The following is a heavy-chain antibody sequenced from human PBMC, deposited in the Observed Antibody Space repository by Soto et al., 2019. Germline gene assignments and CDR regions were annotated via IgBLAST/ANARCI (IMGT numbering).Heavy chain of an antibody. D-gene: IGHD5-12*01. Sequence: FEPLSVPYTVSGDSVRNQYWSWIRQPPGKGLEWIGYIYYRGSTNYNPSLKSRVTISVDTSKNQFSLKLSSVTTADTAVYYCAIFMGNSVAPTYFDYWGQGTLVTVS. CDR1: GDSVRNQY. CDR3: AIFMGNSVAPTYFDY. CDR2: IYYRGST. V-gene: IGHV4-59*02. J-gene: IGHJ4*01.